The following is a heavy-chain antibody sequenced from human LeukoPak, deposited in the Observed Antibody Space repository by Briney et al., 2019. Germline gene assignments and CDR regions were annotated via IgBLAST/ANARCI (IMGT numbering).Heavy chain of an antibody. CDR1: GFTFSSYA. D-gene: IGHD2-21*02. V-gene: IGHV3-30*04. J-gene: IGHJ4*02. Sequence: GGSLRLSCAVSGFTFSSYAMNWVRQAPGKGLEWVAVISYDGSNKYYADSVKGRFTISRDNSKNTLYLQMNSLRAEDTAVYYCARDSHVPGFWHIVVVTATPTNYFDYWGQGTLVTVSS. CDR3: ARDSHVPGFWHIVVVTATPTNYFDY. CDR2: ISYDGSNK.